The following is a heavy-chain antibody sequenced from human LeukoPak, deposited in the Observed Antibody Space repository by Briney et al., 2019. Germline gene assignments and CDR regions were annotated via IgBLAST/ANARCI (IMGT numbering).Heavy chain of an antibody. CDR3: ARSYRIVWEALDY. Sequence: GLSLRLSCAASGFTFSSYDMNGARQASGKGLEWLSANSGSGGSTYYTDSVEGRFTISRDNSKTTQYLQMNSRTAEDTSVYYCARSYRIVWEALDYWGQGALVAVSS. CDR1: GFTFSSYD. J-gene: IGHJ4*02. CDR2: NSGSGGST. V-gene: IGHV3-23*01. D-gene: IGHD3-16*01.